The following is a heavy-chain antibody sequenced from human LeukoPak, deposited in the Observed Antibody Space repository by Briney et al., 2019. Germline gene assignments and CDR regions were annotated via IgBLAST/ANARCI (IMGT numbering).Heavy chain of an antibody. CDR2: ISAGNGNT. Sequence: ASVKVSCKASGYTFTSYAIHWVRQAPGQRLEWMGWISAGNGNTGYSQNFQGRVTFISNTSATTAFMELSSLRSEDAAVYYCARDSGSGSNDYWGQGTLVTVSS. V-gene: IGHV1-3*01. D-gene: IGHD1-26*01. CDR1: GYTFTSYA. CDR3: ARDSGSGSNDY. J-gene: IGHJ4*02.